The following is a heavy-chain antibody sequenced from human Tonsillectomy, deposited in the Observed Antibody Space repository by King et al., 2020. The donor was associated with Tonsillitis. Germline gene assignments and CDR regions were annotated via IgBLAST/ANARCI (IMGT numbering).Heavy chain of an antibody. J-gene: IGHJ4*02. Sequence: VQLVESGGGLVKPGGSLRLSCAASGFTFSSYNMNWVRQAPGKGLEWVSSISSSSSYIHYADSVKGRFTISRDNAKNSLYLQMNSLRAEDTAVYYWASDLNQGGGTGLAVAGNIGYWGQGTLVTVSS. V-gene: IGHV3-21*01. CDR3: ASDLNQGGGTGLAVAGNIGY. CDR2: ISSSSSYI. D-gene: IGHD6-19*01. CDR1: GFTFSSYN.